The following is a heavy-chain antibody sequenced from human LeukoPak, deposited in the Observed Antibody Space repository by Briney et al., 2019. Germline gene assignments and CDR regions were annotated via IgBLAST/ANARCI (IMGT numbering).Heavy chain of an antibody. CDR3: ARLERQWPTFKYYFEY. V-gene: IGHV4-61*01. D-gene: IGHD6-19*01. CDR1: GGSVSSSSYY. Sequence: SETLSLTCIVSGGSVSSSSYYWSWIRQPPGRGLEWIADIYYSGSANYNPSLKSRVTISVDTSKKQFSLKLKSVTAADTAVYYCARLERQWPTFKYYFEYWGQGTMVTVSS. CDR2: IYYSGSA. J-gene: IGHJ4*02.